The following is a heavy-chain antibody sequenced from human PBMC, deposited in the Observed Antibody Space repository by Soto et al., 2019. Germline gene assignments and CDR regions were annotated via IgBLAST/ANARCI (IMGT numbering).Heavy chain of an antibody. D-gene: IGHD3-22*01. CDR1: GGSFSGYY. J-gene: IGHJ4*02. CDR3: ARGGWSYYYDSSRSYSLVY. Sequence: SETLSLTCAVYGGSFSGYYWSWIRQPPGKGLEWIGEINHSGSTNYNPSLKSRVTISVDTSKNQFSLKLSSVTAADTAVYYCARGGWSYYYDSSRSYSLVYWGQGTLVTLSS. CDR2: INHSGST. V-gene: IGHV4-34*01.